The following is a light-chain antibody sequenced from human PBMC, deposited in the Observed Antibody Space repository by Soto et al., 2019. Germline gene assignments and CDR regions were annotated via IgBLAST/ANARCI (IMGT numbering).Light chain of an antibody. CDR3: QQYGSSPVT. CDR2: GAS. CDR1: QSVTSSY. Sequence: EIVLTQSPGTLSLSPGERATLSCRASQSVTSSYLAWYQEKPGQAPRLLIYGASSRATDIPDRFSGSGSGTDFTLTISRVEPEDFAVYYCQQYGSSPVTFGGGTKVELK. J-gene: IGKJ4*01. V-gene: IGKV3-20*01.